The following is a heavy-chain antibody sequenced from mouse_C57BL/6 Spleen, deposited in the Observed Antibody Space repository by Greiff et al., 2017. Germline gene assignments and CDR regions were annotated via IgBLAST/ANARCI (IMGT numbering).Heavy chain of an antibody. CDR2: ISNLAYSI. J-gene: IGHJ4*01. CDR1: GFTFSDYG. CDR3: ARHEDYDPFYAMDY. Sequence: EVHLVESGGGLVQPGGSLKLSCAASGFTFSDYGMAWVRQAPRKGPEWVAFISNLAYSIYYADTVTGRFTISRENAKNTLYLEMSSLRSEDTAMYYCARHEDYDPFYAMDYWGQGTSVTVSS. V-gene: IGHV5-15*01. D-gene: IGHD2-4*01.